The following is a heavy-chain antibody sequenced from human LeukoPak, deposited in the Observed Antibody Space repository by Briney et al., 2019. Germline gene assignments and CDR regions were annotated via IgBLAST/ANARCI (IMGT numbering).Heavy chain of an antibody. CDR2: IYHSGST. Sequence: KPSETQSLTCAVSGYSISSGYYWGWIRQPPGKGLEWIGSIYHSGSTYYNPSLKSRVTISVDTSKNQFSLKLSSVTAADTAVYYCARKRTYYYDSSGYYGFDYWGQGTLVTVSS. CDR1: GYSISSGYY. CDR3: ARKRTYYYDSSGYYGFDY. V-gene: IGHV4-38-2*01. D-gene: IGHD3-22*01. J-gene: IGHJ4*02.